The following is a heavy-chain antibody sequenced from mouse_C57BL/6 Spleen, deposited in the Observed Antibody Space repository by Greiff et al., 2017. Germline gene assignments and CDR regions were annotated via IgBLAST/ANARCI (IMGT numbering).Heavy chain of an antibody. D-gene: IGHD2-4*01. CDR1: GYAFTSYW. CDR2: IYPGNGDT. CDR3: ERYDDDVDYLDY. Sequence: QVQLQQSGAELVKPGASVKISCKASGYAFTSYWMHWVKQRPGQGLEWIGQIYPGNGDTNYNGKFQGKATLTADKSSSTAYMQLSSLTSEDSAVYIYERYDDDVDYLDYWGQGTTLTGAS. V-gene: IGHV1-80*01. J-gene: IGHJ2*01.